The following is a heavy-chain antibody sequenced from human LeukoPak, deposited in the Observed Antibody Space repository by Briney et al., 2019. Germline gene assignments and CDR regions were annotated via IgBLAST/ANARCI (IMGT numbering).Heavy chain of an antibody. Sequence: PSETLSLTCTVSGGSISSGGYYWSWLRQHPGKGLEWIGYIYYSGSTYYNPSLKSRVTISVDTSKNQFSLKLSSVTAADTAVYYCARLGRLTGKALDYWGQGTLVTVSS. D-gene: IGHD7-27*01. CDR3: ARLGRLTGKALDY. CDR1: GGSISSGGYY. J-gene: IGHJ4*02. CDR2: IYYSGST. V-gene: IGHV4-31*03.